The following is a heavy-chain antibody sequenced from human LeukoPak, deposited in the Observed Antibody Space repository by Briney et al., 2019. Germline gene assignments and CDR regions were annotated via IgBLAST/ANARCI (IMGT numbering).Heavy chain of an antibody. CDR2: IYSGGST. CDR3: ARGRGYCSSTTCYEAFDI. Sequence: GGSLRLACAASGFTVSSNYMSWVRQAPGKGLEWVSLIYSGGSTYYADSVQGRFTVARDNSKDTLYLQMNSLRAEDTAVYYCARGRGYCSSTTCYEAFDIWGQGTMVTVSS. J-gene: IGHJ3*02. V-gene: IGHV3-66*02. D-gene: IGHD2-2*01. CDR1: GFTVSSNY.